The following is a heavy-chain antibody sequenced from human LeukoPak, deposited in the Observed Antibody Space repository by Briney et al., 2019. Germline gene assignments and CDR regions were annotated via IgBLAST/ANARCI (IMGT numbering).Heavy chain of an antibody. CDR3: ARDRENIVVVPAAIHY. J-gene: IGHJ4*02. V-gene: IGHV1-2*02. Sequence: ASVKVSCKASGYTFTGYYMHWVRQAPGQGLEWMGWINPNSGSTNYAQKFQGRVTMTRDTSISTAYMELSRLRSDDTAVYYCARDRENIVVVPAAIHYWGQGTLVTVSS. CDR1: GYTFTGYY. CDR2: INPNSGST. D-gene: IGHD2-2*01.